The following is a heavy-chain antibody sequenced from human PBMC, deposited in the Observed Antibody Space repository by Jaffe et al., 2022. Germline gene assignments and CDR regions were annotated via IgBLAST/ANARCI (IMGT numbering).Heavy chain of an antibody. CDR3: AREGYCGGDCYTYYFDY. CDR2: IKQDGSEK. J-gene: IGHJ4*02. Sequence: EVQLVESGGGLVQPGGSLRLSCAASGFTFSSYWMSWVRQAPGKGLEWVANIKQDGSEKYYVDSVKGRFTISRDNAKNSLYLQMNSLRAEDTAVYYCAREGYCGGDCYTYYFDYWGQGTLVTVSS. CDR1: GFTFSSYW. D-gene: IGHD2-21*02. V-gene: IGHV3-7*05.